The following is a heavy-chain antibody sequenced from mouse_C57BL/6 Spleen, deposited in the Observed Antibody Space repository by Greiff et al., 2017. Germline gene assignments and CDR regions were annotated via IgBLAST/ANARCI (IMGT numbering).Heavy chain of an antibody. V-gene: IGHV1-4*01. CDR3: ARSYYGNYEGVDY. Sequence: VQLKESGAELARPGASVKMSCKASGYTFTSYTMHWVKQRPGQGLEWIGYINPSSGYTKYNQKFKDKATLTADKSSSTAYMQLSSLTSEDSAVYYCARSYYGNYEGVDYWGQGTTLTVAS. D-gene: IGHD2-10*01. CDR1: GYTFTSYT. J-gene: IGHJ2*01. CDR2: INPSSGYT.